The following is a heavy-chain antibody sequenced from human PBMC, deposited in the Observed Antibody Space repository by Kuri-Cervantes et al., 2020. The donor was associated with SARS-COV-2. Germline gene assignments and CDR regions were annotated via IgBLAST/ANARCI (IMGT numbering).Heavy chain of an antibody. Sequence: GESLKISCAASGFXFSSYSMNWVRQAPGKGLEWVSYISSSSSTXYYADSVKGRFTISRDNAKKSLYLQMNSLRAEDTAVYYCXRNRYCSSTXXXMEFSFWGQGTLVTVSS. D-gene: IGHD2-2*01. V-gene: IGHV3-48*01. J-gene: IGHJ4*02. CDR3: XRNRYCSSTXXXMEFSF. CDR1: GFXFSSYS. CDR2: ISSSSSTX.